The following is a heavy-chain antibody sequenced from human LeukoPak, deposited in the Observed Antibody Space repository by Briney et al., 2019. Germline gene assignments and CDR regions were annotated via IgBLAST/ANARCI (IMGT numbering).Heavy chain of an antibody. D-gene: IGHD5-18*01. V-gene: IGHV4-38-2*01. Sequence: PSETLSLTCAVSGDSITSGYYWAWIRQPPGKGLEWIGSIFHSGSTYLNPSLRSRSTISLNTSKNHFSLILSSMPAADTAVYYCARTSSVDTALVGVHWFDPWGQGTLVTVSS. CDR2: IFHSGST. CDR1: GDSITSGYY. J-gene: IGHJ5*02. CDR3: ARTSSVDTALVGVHWFDP.